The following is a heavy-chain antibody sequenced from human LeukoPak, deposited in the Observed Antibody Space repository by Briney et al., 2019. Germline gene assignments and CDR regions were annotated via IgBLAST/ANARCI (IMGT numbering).Heavy chain of an antibody. CDR1: GGTFSGYA. Sequence: GASVKVSCKASGGTFSGYAISWVRQAPGQGLEWMGGIIPIFGTANYAQKFQGRVTITADESTSTAYMELSSLRSEDTAVYYCARGGYDFWSGYPYYYYYGMDVWGQGTTVTVSS. J-gene: IGHJ6*02. CDR2: IIPIFGTA. D-gene: IGHD3-3*01. CDR3: ARGGYDFWSGYPYYYYYGMDV. V-gene: IGHV1-69*13.